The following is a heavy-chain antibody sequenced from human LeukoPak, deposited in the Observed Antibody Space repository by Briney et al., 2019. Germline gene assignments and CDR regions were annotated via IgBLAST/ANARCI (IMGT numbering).Heavy chain of an antibody. V-gene: IGHV4-59*11. CDR3: ARDADDYGDFYYYYYMDV. CDR2: TYYSGST. D-gene: IGHD4-17*01. Sequence: SETLSLTCTVSGGSISGHYWSWIRQPPGKGLEWIGYTYYSGSTNYNPSLKSRVTITVDTSKNQFSLKLSSVTAADTAVYYCARDADDYGDFYYYYYMDVWGKGTTVTVSS. CDR1: GGSISGHY. J-gene: IGHJ6*03.